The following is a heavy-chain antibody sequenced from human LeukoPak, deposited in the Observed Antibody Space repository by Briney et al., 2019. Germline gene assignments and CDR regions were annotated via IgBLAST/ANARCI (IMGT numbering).Heavy chain of an antibody. J-gene: IGHJ4*02. CDR1: GFTFSTYV. D-gene: IGHD1-26*01. Sequence: GGSLRLSCAASGFTFSTYVMHWVRQAPGKGLEWVAVISFDGSNKNYADSMKGRFTISRDTSKNTLYLQMNSLRTEDTAVYYCARSPGILGTNYFDYWGQGTLVTVSS. V-gene: IGHV3-30*04. CDR3: ARSPGILGTNYFDY. CDR2: ISFDGSNK.